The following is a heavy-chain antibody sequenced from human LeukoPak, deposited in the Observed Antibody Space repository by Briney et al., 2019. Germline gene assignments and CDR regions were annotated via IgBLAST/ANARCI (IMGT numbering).Heavy chain of an antibody. Sequence: ASVKVSCKASGYTFTSFGINWVRQAPGQGLGWMGWFSAYNGNTNYAQKLHGRVTMTTDISTSTAYMELRSLRSDDTAVYYCARRTPMTTVATSTFDYWGQGTLVTVSS. CDR3: ARRTPMTTVATSTFDY. CDR1: GYTFTSFG. D-gene: IGHD4-17*01. CDR2: FSAYNGNT. V-gene: IGHV1-18*01. J-gene: IGHJ4*02.